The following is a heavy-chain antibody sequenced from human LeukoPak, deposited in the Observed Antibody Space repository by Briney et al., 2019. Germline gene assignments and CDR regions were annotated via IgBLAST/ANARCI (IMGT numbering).Heavy chain of an antibody. CDR1: GFTFSSYS. V-gene: IGHV3-48*04. D-gene: IGHD6-13*01. Sequence: GGSLRLSCAASGFTFSSYSMNWVRQAPGKGLDWVSYISTSSSTIYYADSVKGRFTISRDNAKNSLYLQMNSLRAEDTAVYYCAKGKSSSWPRDAFDIWGQGTMVTVSS. CDR2: ISTSSSTI. J-gene: IGHJ3*02. CDR3: AKGKSSSWPRDAFDI.